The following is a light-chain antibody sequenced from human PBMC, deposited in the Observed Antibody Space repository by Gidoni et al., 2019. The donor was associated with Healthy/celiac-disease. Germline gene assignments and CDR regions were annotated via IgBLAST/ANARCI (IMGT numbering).Light chain of an antibody. Sequence: QSALTQPPSASGSPGQSVTISCTGTSSDVGAYNSVSWYQQHPGKAPKLMIYEVTKRPSGVPDRFSGSKSGTTASLTVSGLQAEDEADYYCFSYAGYNTVVFGGGTKLTVL. J-gene: IGLJ2*01. CDR2: EVT. CDR1: SSDVGAYNS. CDR3: FSYAGYNTVV. V-gene: IGLV2-8*01.